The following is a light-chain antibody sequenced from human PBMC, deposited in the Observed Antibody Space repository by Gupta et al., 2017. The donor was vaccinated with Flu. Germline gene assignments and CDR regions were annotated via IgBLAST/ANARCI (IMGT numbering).Light chain of an antibody. CDR2: DVS. V-gene: IGLV2-14*01. CDR1: SSDVGRSDS. J-gene: IGLJ1*01. CDR3: SSYTSTSTFYV. Sequence: QSALTQPASVSGSPGQSITISCTGTSSDVGRSDSVSWYQQYPGQAPKLLIYDVSSRPSGVSSRFSGSKSGNTASLTISGLQAEDETDYFCSSYTSTSTFYVFGTGTKVTVL.